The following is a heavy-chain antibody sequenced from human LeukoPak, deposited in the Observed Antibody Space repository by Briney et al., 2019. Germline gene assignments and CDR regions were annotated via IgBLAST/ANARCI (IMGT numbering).Heavy chain of an antibody. CDR2: IYYSGST. CDR3: ARTNNDAFDI. J-gene: IGHJ3*02. D-gene: IGHD2/OR15-2a*01. V-gene: IGHV4-31*03. Sequence: PSETLSLTCTVSGGSISSGGYYWSWIRQHPGKGLEWIGYIYYSGSTYYNPSLKSRVTISVDTSKNQFSLKLSSVTAADTAVYYCARTNNDAFDIWGQGTMVTVSS. CDR1: GGSISSGGYY.